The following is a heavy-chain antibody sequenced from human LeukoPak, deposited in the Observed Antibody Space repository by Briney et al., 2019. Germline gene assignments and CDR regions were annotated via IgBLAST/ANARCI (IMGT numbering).Heavy chain of an antibody. Sequence: GGSLRPSCAASGFTFSDYYMSWIRQAPGKRLEWVSYISSSGSTIYYADSVKGRFTISRDNAKNSLYLQMNSLRAEDTAVYYCARDVCSGGSCYSGGVYRGQGTLVTVSS. CDR2: ISSSGSTI. D-gene: IGHD2-15*01. V-gene: IGHV3-11*04. CDR1: GFTFSDYY. CDR3: ARDVCSGGSCYSGGVY. J-gene: IGHJ4*02.